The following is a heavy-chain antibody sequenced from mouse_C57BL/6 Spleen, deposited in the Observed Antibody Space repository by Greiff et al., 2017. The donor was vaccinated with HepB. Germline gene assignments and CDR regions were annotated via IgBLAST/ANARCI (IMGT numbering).Heavy chain of an antibody. Sequence: VQLQESGAELVRPGASVTLSCKASGYTFTDYEMHWVKQTPVHGLEWIGAIDPETGGTAYNQKFKGKAILTADKSSSTAYMELRSLTSEDSAVYYCGYDGYYVGAMDYWGQGTSVTVSS. CDR1: GYTFTDYE. J-gene: IGHJ4*01. CDR2: IDPETGGT. CDR3: GYDGYYVGAMDY. D-gene: IGHD2-3*01. V-gene: IGHV1-15*01.